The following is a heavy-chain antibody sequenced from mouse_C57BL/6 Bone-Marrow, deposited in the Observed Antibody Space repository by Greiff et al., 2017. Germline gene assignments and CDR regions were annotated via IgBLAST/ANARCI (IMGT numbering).Heavy chain of an antibody. Sequence: VKLLESGPGLVQPSQSLSITCTVSGFSLTSYGVHWVRQSPGKGLEWLGVIWRGGSTDYNAAFMSRLSITKDNSKSQVFFKMNSLQADDTAIYDCAKNGDYGWYFDVWGTGTTVTVSS. D-gene: IGHD2-4*01. V-gene: IGHV2-5*01. CDR2: IWRGGST. J-gene: IGHJ1*03. CDR1: GFSLTSYG. CDR3: AKNGDYGWYFDV.